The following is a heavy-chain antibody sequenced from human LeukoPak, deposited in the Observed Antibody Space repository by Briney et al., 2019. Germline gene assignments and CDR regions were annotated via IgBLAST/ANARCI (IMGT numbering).Heavy chain of an antibody. CDR3: ARDWCSGQSCYLDY. J-gene: IGHJ4*02. CDR1: GFTFSSYA. D-gene: IGHD2-15*01. Sequence: GRSLRLSCAASGFTFSSYAMHWVRQAPGKGLEWVAVIWSDGGNPYSADSVKGRFTISRDNSKNTVFLQMNRLRAEDTAVYYCARDWCSGQSCYLDYWGQGTLVTVSS. V-gene: IGHV3-33*08. CDR2: IWSDGGNP.